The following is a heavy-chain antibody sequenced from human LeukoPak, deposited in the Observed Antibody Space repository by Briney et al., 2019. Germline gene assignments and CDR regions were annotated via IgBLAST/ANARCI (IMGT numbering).Heavy chain of an antibody. Sequence: GGSLRLSCAASGFTFSSYEMIWVRQAPGKGLEWVPYITSTGSGIYYADSVKGRFAISRDNAKNSLNLQMNSLRAEDTAVYYCARRTITAGFGFDYWGQGTLVTVSS. J-gene: IGHJ4*02. CDR1: GFTFSSYE. D-gene: IGHD5-12*01. V-gene: IGHV3-48*03. CDR2: ITSTGSGI. CDR3: ARRTITAGFGFDY.